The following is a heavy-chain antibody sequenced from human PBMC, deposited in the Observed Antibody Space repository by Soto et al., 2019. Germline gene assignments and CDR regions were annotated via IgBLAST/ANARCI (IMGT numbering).Heavy chain of an antibody. Sequence: QVQLVQSGAEVKQPGASVKVSCKASGYTFTNYGFTWVRQAPGQGLEWLGWISTYNGNTKYAQKVQGRLTMTKDTSTSTANMELTSLISDDTALDYCGRTTVTASYYYMDAWGKGSTVTVSS. V-gene: IGHV1-18*01. D-gene: IGHD4-17*01. CDR3: GRTTVTASYYYMDA. CDR1: GYTFTNYG. CDR2: ISTYNGNT. J-gene: IGHJ6*03.